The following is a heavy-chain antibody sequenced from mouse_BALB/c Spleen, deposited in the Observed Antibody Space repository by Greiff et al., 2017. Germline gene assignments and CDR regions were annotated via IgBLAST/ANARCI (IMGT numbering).Heavy chain of an antibody. D-gene: IGHD2-2*01. V-gene: IGHV1-69*02. CDR3: ARLGYDEAWFAY. J-gene: IGHJ3*01. CDR1: GYTFTSYW. Sequence: VQLQQSGAELVKPGAPVKLSCKASGYTFTSYWMNWVKQRPGRGLEWIGRIDPSDSETHYNQKFKDKATLTVDKSSSTAYIQLSSLTSEDSAVYYCARLGYDEAWFAYWGQGTLVTVSA. CDR2: IDPSDSET.